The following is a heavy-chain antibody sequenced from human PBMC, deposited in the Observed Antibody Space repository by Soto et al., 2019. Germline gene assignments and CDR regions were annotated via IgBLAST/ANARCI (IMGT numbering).Heavy chain of an antibody. CDR1: GYTLTELS. Sequence: ASVKVSCKVSGYTLTELSMHWVRQAPGKGLEWMGGFDPEDGETIYAQKFQGRVTMTEDTSTDTAYMELSSLRSEDTAVYYCATERYCSGGSCHQADYWGQGTLVTVPQ. D-gene: IGHD2-15*01. J-gene: IGHJ4*02. V-gene: IGHV1-24*01. CDR3: ATERYCSGGSCHQADY. CDR2: FDPEDGET.